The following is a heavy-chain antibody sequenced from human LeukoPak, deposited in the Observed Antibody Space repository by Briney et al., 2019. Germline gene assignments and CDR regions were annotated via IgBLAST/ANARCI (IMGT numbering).Heavy chain of an antibody. CDR2: ISGSGGST. CDR1: GFTFHNYA. CDR3: AKDQHSSGWYVADY. Sequence: GGSLRLSCAASGFTFHNYAMSWVRQAPGKGLEWVSAISGSGGSTYYADSVRGRFTISRDNSKNTLSLEMNSLRAEDTAVYYCAKDQHSSGWYVADYWGQGTLVTVSS. V-gene: IGHV3-23*01. D-gene: IGHD6-19*01. J-gene: IGHJ4*02.